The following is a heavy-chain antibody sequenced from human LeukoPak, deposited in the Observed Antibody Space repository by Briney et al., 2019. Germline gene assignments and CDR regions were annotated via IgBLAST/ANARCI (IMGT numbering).Heavy chain of an antibody. Sequence: NPGGSLRLSCAASGFTFSSCSMSWVRQAPGKALEWVSFITTSSTYIYYADSVKGRFTISRDNAKNSLYLQMNSLRAEDTALYYCAREGFGGHAFDVWGQGTMVTVSS. CDR2: ITTSSTYI. CDR3: AREGFGGHAFDV. J-gene: IGHJ3*01. V-gene: IGHV3-21*01. CDR1: GFTFSSCS. D-gene: IGHD3-10*01.